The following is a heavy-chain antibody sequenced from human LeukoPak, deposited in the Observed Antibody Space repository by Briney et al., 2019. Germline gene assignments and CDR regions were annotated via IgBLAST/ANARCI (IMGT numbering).Heavy chain of an antibody. V-gene: IGHV4-34*01. CDR1: GGSFSGYY. Sequence: PSETLSLTCAVYGGSFSGYYWSWIRQPPGKRLEWIGEINHSGSTNYNPSLKSRVTISVDTSKNQFSLKLSSVTAADTAVYYCARGPLRSEVQLWLKGPFDYWGQGTLVTVSS. CDR3: ARGPLRSEVQLWLKGPFDY. J-gene: IGHJ4*02. D-gene: IGHD5-18*01. CDR2: INHSGST.